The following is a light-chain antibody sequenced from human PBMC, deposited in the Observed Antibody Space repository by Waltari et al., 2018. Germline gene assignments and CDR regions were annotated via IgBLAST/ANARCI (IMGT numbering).Light chain of an antibody. CDR2: DAS. J-gene: IGKJ2*01. CDR3: QQRGNLPET. V-gene: IGKV3-11*01. CDR1: QNVNSF. Sequence: EIVLTQSPGTLSLSPGDRATLSCRASQNVNSFLAWYQQKRGQAPRLLIYDASKRATGIPDRISGGGSGTDFTLTISSLEPEDFAIYYCQQRGNLPETFGRGTRVEMK.